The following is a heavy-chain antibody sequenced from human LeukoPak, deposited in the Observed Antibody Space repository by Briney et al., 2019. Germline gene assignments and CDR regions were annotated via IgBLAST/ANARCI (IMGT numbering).Heavy chain of an antibody. J-gene: IGHJ4*02. CDR1: GFTFSSYA. CDR2: ISYDGSNK. D-gene: IGHD5-18*01. V-gene: IGHV3-30*04. CDR3: ARVNPFTATFDY. Sequence: GGSLRLSRAASGFTFSSYAMHWVRQAPGKGLEWVAVISYDGSNKYYADSVKGRFTISRDNSKNTLYLQMNSLRAEDTAVYYCARVNPFTATFDYWGQGTLVTVSS.